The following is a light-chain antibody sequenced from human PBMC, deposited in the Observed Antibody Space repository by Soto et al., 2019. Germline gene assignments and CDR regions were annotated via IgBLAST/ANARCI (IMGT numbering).Light chain of an antibody. CDR2: KAS. J-gene: IGKJ1*01. Sequence: DIQMTTSPSTLSVCVGDRVTITCRASQTISSWLAWYQQKPGKAPKLLIYKASTLKSGVPSRFSGSGSGTEFTLTISSLQPDDFATYYCQQYNTHPWTFGQGTKVDIK. CDR1: QTISSW. V-gene: IGKV1-5*03. CDR3: QQYNTHPWT.